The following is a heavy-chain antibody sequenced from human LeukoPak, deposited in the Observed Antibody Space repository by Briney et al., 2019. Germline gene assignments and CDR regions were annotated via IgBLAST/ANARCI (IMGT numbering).Heavy chain of an antibody. CDR3: AREWEDYDSSGYYYFDY. CDR1: GFTFSDHY. Sequence: GGSLRLSCAASGFTFSDHYMDRVRQAPGKGLEWVGRTRNKANSYTQEYAASVKGRFTISRDDSKNSLYLQMNSLKTEDTAVYYCAREWEDYDSSGYYYFDYWGQGTLVTVSS. D-gene: IGHD3-22*01. V-gene: IGHV3-72*01. J-gene: IGHJ4*02. CDR2: TRNKANSYTQ.